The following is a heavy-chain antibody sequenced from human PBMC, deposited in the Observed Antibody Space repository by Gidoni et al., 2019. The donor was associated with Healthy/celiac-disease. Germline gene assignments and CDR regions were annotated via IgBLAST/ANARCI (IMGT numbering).Heavy chain of an antibody. Sequence: EVQLVESGGGLVKPGGSLRLSCAASGFTFSSYSMNWVRQAPGKGLEWVSSISSSSSYIYYADSVKGRFTISRDNAKNSLYLQMNSLRAEDTAVYYCARDLSPLNIVPHYYDSSGYYDYWGQGTLVTVSS. CDR1: GFTFSSYS. CDR3: ARDLSPLNIVPHYYDSSGYYDY. J-gene: IGHJ4*02. V-gene: IGHV3-21*01. CDR2: ISSSSSYI. D-gene: IGHD3-22*01.